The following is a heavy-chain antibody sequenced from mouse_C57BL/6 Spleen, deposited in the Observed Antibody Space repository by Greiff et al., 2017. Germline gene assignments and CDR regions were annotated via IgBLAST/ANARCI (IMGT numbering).Heavy chain of an antibody. V-gene: IGHV1-74*01. CDR1: GYPFTSYW. CDR2: IHPSDSDT. J-gene: IGHJ3*01. Sequence: QVQLQQPGAELVKPGASVKVSCKASGYPFTSYWMHWVKQRPGQGLEWIGRIHPSDSDTNYNQKFKGKATLTVDKSSSTAYMQLSSLTSEDSAVYYCAISPYYSNYDWFAYWGQGTLVTVSA. D-gene: IGHD2-5*01. CDR3: AISPYYSNYDWFAY.